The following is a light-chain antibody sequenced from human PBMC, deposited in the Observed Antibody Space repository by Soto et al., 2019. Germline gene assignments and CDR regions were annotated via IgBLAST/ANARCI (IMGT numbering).Light chain of an antibody. CDR1: QSVSSSY. J-gene: IGKJ5*01. Sequence: VLTMSPGTLSLSQGERATLSCRASQSVSSSYLAWYQQKPGQAPRLLIYGASSRATGIPDRFSGSGSGTDFTLTISCLEPEDFAVHYCQPYASSPLITFAQGTRLEIK. CDR2: GAS. CDR3: QPYASSPLIT. V-gene: IGKV3-20*01.